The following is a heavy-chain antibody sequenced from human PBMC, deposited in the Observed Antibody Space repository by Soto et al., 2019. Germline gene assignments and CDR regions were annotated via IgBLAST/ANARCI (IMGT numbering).Heavy chain of an antibody. Sequence: ASVKVSCKASGYTFSTYAMHWFRQAPGQSLEWMDWLNGGTGQTRYSQKFQDRVIITRDTSASTGYMELSSLTSEETAVYYCARGKGMEENYFYYGLDIWGQGTTVTVSS. CDR1: GYTFSTYA. CDR2: LNGGTGQT. D-gene: IGHD1-1*01. J-gene: IGHJ6*02. CDR3: ARGKGMEENYFYYGLDI. V-gene: IGHV1-3*01.